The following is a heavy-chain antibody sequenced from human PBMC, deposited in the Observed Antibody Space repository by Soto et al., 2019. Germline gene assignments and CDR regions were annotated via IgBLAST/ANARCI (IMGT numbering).Heavy chain of an antibody. D-gene: IGHD1-1*01. CDR2: IYYSGST. CDR3: ARDRTGTDYYYYYYGMDV. J-gene: IGHJ6*02. CDR1: GGSISSGDYY. V-gene: IGHV4-30-4*01. Sequence: QVQLQESGPGLVKPSQTLSLTCTVSGGSISSGDYYWSWIRQPPGKGLEWIGYIYYSGSTYYNPSLKSRVTISVDXXKXQXXLKLSSVTAADTAVYYCARDRTGTDYYYYYYGMDVWGQGTTVTVSS.